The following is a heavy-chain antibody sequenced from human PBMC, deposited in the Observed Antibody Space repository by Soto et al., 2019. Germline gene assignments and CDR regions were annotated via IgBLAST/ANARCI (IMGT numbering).Heavy chain of an antibody. CDR2: IYNHGQI. Sequence: EVQLVESGGGLTQPGGSLRLSCVVSGFIVSRSHMMWVRQAPGQGLEGVSVIYNHGQINYVDPVKGRFTIARDNSKNTIYLQMNSLKVEDTAVYYCVRVTGAERHWGQGALVTVSS. J-gene: IGHJ4*02. V-gene: IGHV3-53*01. CDR1: GFIVSRSH. CDR3: VRVTGAERH. D-gene: IGHD7-27*01.